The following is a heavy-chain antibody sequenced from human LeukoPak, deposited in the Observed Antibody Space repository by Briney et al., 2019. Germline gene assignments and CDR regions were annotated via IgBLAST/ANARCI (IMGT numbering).Heavy chain of an antibody. Sequence: GESLKISCKGSGYSFTNYWIGWVRQLPGKGLEWVGIIYPGDSDTRYSPSFQCQVTISADKSITPAYLQWTSLKASDTAIYSCARRIPRSNWFAPWGQGTLVTVSS. D-gene: IGHD4-17*01. CDR1: GYSFTNYW. CDR2: IYPGDSDT. J-gene: IGHJ5*02. V-gene: IGHV5-51*01. CDR3: ARRIPRSNWFAP.